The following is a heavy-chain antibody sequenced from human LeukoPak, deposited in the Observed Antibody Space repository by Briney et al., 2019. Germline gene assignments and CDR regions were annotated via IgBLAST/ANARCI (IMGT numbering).Heavy chain of an antibody. CDR2: ISGRGGST. J-gene: IGHJ4*02. CDR3: ANLWFGEFD. Sequence: GGSLRLSCAASGFTFSSYAMSWVRQAPGKGLEWVSSISGRGGSTYYADSVRGRFTISRDNSKNTLYLQMNSLRAEDTAVYYCANLWFGEFDWGQGTLVTVSS. CDR1: GFTFSSYA. V-gene: IGHV3-23*01. D-gene: IGHD3-10*01.